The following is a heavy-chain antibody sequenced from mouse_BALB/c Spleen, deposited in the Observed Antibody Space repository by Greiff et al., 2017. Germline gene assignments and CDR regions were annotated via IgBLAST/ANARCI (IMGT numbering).Heavy chain of an antibody. CDR3: AREGTRWSWFAY. V-gene: IGHV7-3*02. CDR2: IRNKANGYTT. J-gene: IGHJ3*01. Sequence: EVQRVESGGGLVQPGGSLRLSCATSGFTFTDYYMSWVRQPPGKALEWLGFIRNKANGYTTEYSASVKGRFTISRDNSQSILYLQMNTLRAEDSATYYCAREGTRWSWFAYWGQGTLVTVSA. CDR1: GFTFTDYY. D-gene: IGHD1-1*02.